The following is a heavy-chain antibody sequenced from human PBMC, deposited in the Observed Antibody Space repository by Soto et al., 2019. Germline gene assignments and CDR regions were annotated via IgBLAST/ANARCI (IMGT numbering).Heavy chain of an antibody. V-gene: IGHV4-34*01. J-gene: IGHJ4*02. CDR3: ARRGNYSSGRNYSFDY. CDR2: INHSGST. CDR1: GGSFSGYY. Sequence: QVQLQQWGAGLLKPSETLSLTCAVYGGSFSGYYWSWIRQPPGKGLELIGEINHSGSTNYNPSLKSRVTISVDTSKNQFSLQLSSVTAADTAVYYCARRGNYSSGRNYSFDYWGQGTLVTVSS. D-gene: IGHD3-22*01.